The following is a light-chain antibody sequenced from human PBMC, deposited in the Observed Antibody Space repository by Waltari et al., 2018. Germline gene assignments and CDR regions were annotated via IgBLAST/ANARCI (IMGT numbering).Light chain of an antibody. CDR2: DVS. CDR3: SSYTSSSTLKV. CDR1: SSDVGGYNY. J-gene: IGLJ3*02. V-gene: IGLV2-14*01. Sequence: QSALTQPAPVSGSPGQSITISCTGTSSDVGGYNYVSWYQQHPGKAPTLMIYDVSNRPSGVSNRCSGSKSGNTASLTISGLQAEDEADYYCSSYTSSSTLKVFGGGTKLTVL.